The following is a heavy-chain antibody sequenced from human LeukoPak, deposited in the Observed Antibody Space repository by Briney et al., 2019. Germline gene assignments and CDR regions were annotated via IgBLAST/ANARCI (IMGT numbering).Heavy chain of an antibody. CDR1: GGSISSYY. CDR3: ARANVVVTAIDY. D-gene: IGHD2-21*02. J-gene: IGHJ4*02. V-gene: IGHV4-59*01. Sequence: SETLSLTCTVSGGSISSYYWSWIRRPPGKGLEWIGYIYYSGSTNYNPSLKSRVTISVDTSKNQFSLKLSSVTAADTAVYYCARANVVVTAIDYWGQGTLVTVSS. CDR2: IYYSGST.